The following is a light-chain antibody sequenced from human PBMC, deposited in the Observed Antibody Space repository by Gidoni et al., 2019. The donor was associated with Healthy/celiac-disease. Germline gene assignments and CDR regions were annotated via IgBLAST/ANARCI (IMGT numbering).Light chain of an antibody. CDR3: QQYGSSPWT. CDR1: QSVSSSY. CDR2: GAS. J-gene: IGKJ1*01. V-gene: IGKV3-20*01. Sequence: IVLTPSPGTLSLSPGERATLSCRASQSVSSSYLAWYQQKPGQAPRLLIYGASSRATGIPDRFSGSESGTDFTLTISRLEPEDFAVYYCQQYGSSPWTFGQGTKVEIK.